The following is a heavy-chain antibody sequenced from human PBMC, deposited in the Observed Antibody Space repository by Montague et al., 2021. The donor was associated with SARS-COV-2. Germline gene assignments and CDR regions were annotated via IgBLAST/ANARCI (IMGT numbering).Heavy chain of an antibody. J-gene: IGHJ4*02. D-gene: IGHD4-23*01. CDR2: INHSGST. CDR1: GGSFSGYY. Sequence: SETLSLTCAVYGGSFSGYYWSWIRQPPGKGLEWIGEINHSGSTHYNPSLKSRVTISVDTSKNQFSLKLSSVTAADTAVYYCARRGDYGGPRFDYWGQGTLVSVSS. V-gene: IGHV4-34*01. CDR3: ARRGDYGGPRFDY.